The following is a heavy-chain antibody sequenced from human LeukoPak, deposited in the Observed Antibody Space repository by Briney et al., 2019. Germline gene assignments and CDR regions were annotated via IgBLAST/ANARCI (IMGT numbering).Heavy chain of an antibody. CDR1: GYTFTSYA. CDR3: ARERGYSGYDPERGFDY. D-gene: IGHD5-12*01. CDR2: INAGNGNT. Sequence: ASVKVSCRASGYTFTSYAMHWVRQAPGQRLEWMGWINAGNGNTKYSQKFQGRVTITRDTSASTAYVELSSLRSEDTAVYYCARERGYSGYDPERGFDYWGQGTLVTVSS. J-gene: IGHJ4*02. V-gene: IGHV1-3*01.